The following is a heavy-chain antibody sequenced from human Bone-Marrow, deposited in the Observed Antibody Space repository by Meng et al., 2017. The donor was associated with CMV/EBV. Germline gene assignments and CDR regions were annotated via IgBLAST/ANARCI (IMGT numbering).Heavy chain of an antibody. J-gene: IGHJ4*02. D-gene: IGHD6-13*01. CDR2: IWYDGSNK. CDR3: AKDRGQQLPRGDFDY. V-gene: IGHV3-30*02. CDR1: GFLFSSYG. Sequence: GESLKISCAASGFLFSSYGMHWVRQAPGKGLEWVAFIWYDGSNKNYVDSVKGRFTTSRDNAKNTLYLQMNSLRAEDTAVYYCAKDRGQQLPRGDFDYWVQGTLVTVSS.